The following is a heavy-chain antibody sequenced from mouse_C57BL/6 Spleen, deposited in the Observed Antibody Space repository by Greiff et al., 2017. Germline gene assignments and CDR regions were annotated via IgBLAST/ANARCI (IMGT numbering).Heavy chain of an antibody. CDR3: ARGPITTEYYFDY. V-gene: IGHV14-2*01. Sequence: EVQLQQSGAELVKPGASVKLSCTASGFNIKDYYMHWVKQRTEQGLEWIGRIDPEDGETKYAPKFQGKATITADTSSNTAYLQLSSLTSEDTAVYYCARGPITTEYYFDYWGQGTTLTVSS. CDR1: GFNIKDYY. J-gene: IGHJ2*01. D-gene: IGHD1-1*01. CDR2: IDPEDGET.